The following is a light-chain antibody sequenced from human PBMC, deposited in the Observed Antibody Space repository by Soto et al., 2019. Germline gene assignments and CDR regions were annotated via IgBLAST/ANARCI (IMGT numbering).Light chain of an antibody. CDR1: QPIDTW. V-gene: IGKV1-5*01. Sequence: DIKLNQSPSTLSASVGDRVTLTCRASQPIDTWLAWYQQKPGNAPKLLIYDASSLESGVPSRFSGSGSGTEFTLTITSLQPDDFATYYCQHYNIYSEAFGQVTNVDNK. CDR3: QHYNIYSEA. CDR2: DAS. J-gene: IGKJ1*01.